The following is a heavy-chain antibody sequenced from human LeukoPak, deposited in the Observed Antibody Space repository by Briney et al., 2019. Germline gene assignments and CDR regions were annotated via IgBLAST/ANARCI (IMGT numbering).Heavy chain of an antibody. D-gene: IGHD4/OR15-4a*01. V-gene: IGHV3-74*03. CDR2: LNSDETSA. J-gene: IGHJ5*02. CDR1: GFSFRNYW. CDR3: ARAPPTFLTHRSDP. Sequence: PGGSLRLSCVISGFSFRNYWKHWVRQAPGRGLVWVSRLNSDETSATYADSVKGRFTISRDTAKNTLYLDMNSLRVEDTAVYYCARAPPTFLTHRSDPWGQGTLVTVSS.